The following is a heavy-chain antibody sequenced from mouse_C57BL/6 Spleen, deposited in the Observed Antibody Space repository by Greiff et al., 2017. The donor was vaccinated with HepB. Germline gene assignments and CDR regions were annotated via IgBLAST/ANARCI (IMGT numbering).Heavy chain of an antibody. CDR2: IRNKANGYTT. J-gene: IGHJ2*01. Sequence: EVKLVESGGGLVQLGGSLSLSCAASGFTFTDYYMSWVRQPPGKALEWLGFIRNKANGYTTEYSASVKGRFTISRDNSQSILYLQMNALRAEDSATYYCARYSYGGFDYWGQGTTLTVSS. CDR3: ARYSYGGFDY. CDR1: GFTFTDYY. D-gene: IGHD1-1*02. V-gene: IGHV7-3*01.